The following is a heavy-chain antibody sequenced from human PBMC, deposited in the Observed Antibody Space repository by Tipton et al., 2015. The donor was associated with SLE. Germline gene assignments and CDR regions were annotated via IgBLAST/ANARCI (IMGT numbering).Heavy chain of an antibody. Sequence: LSLTCVASGFTFDDLVMHWVRQVPGKSLEWVSLISGDGDTTYYADSVKGRFTISRDNSKKSVYLQMNSLRSEGSALYYCAKVVWGPTYYFDSWGQGALVTVSS. CDR2: ISGDGDTT. J-gene: IGHJ4*02. CDR3: AKVVWGPTYYFDS. D-gene: IGHD7-27*01. V-gene: IGHV3-43*02. CDR1: GFTFDDLV.